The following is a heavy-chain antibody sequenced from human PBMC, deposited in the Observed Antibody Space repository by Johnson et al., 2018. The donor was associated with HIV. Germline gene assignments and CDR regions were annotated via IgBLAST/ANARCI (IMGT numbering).Heavy chain of an antibody. J-gene: IGHJ3*02. CDR1: GFTFSSYA. Sequence: QMLLVESGGGVVQPGRSLRLSCAASGFTFSSYAMHWVRQAPGKGLEWVAVISYDGSNKYYADSVKCRFTISRDNSKNTLYLQMNSLRAEDTAVYYCARGSYNFWSGEREAFDIWGQGTMVTVSS. D-gene: IGHD3-3*01. CDR3: ARGSYNFWSGEREAFDI. CDR2: ISYDGSNK. V-gene: IGHV3-30-3*01.